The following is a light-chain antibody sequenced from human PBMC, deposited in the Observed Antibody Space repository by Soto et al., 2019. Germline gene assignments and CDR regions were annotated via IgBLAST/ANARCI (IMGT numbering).Light chain of an antibody. CDR2: DAS. CDR3: QQYSTSPWT. Sequence: EFVLTQSPVTLSLSPGERATLSCRASQTVRNNYLAWYQQKPGQAPRLLIYDASSRATGIPDRVSGSGSGTAFTLTISRLEPEDFALYYSQQYSTSPWTFGQGTKVDIK. V-gene: IGKV3-20*01. CDR1: QTVRNNY. J-gene: IGKJ1*01.